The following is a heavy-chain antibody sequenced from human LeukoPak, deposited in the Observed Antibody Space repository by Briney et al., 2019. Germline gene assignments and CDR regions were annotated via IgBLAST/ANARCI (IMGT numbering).Heavy chain of an antibody. V-gene: IGHV3-72*01. J-gene: IGHJ3*02. Sequence: EGSLRLSCAASGFTFSDHYMDWFRQAPGKGLEWVGRVRNNLNSYKTEYAATVQGRMSISRADSKNSLYLQLNSLKTEDTALYYCARSHYQSSEYVDQDAFDIWGQGTMVTVSS. CDR3: ARSHYQSSEYVDQDAFDI. D-gene: IGHD3-22*01. CDR1: GFTFSDHY. CDR2: VRNNLNSYKT.